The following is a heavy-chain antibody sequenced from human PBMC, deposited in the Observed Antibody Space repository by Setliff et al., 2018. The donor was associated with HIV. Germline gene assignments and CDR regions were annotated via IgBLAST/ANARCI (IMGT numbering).Heavy chain of an antibody. D-gene: IGHD6-6*01. CDR1: GYTFTSYY. CDR3: ARDPAPSSSASYFQH. J-gene: IGHJ1*01. Sequence: SVKVSCKASGYTFTSYYMHWVRQAPGQGLEWMGIINPSGGSTTYAQKFQGRVTMTRDTSTSTVYMELSSLRSEDTAVYYCARDPAPSSSASYFQHWGQGTPVTVSS. CDR2: INPSGGST. V-gene: IGHV1-46*01.